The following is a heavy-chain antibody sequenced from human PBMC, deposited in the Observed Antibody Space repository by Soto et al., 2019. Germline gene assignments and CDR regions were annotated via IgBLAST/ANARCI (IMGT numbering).Heavy chain of an antibody. CDR3: ARAAHSGWYGRYYFDY. J-gene: IGHJ4*02. CDR2: IYPGDSDT. CDR1: GYSFTSYW. D-gene: IGHD6-19*01. Sequence: PGESLKISCKGSGYSFTSYWIGWVRQMPGKGLEWMGIIYPGDSDTRYSPSFQGQVTISADKSISTAYLQWSSLKASDTAMYYCARAAHSGWYGRYYFDYWGQGTLVTVSS. V-gene: IGHV5-51*01.